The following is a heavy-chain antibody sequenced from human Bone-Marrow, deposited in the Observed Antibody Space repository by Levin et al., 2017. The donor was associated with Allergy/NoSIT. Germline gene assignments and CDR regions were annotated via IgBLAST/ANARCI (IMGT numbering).Heavy chain of an antibody. CDR2: MYYGGTT. J-gene: IGHJ4*02. CDR3: ARDVTSKYYFDF. Sequence: SQTLSLTCTVSGASIRSGGDFWGWIRQQPGKGLEWIGYMYYGGTTHYNPSLASRVTIRGDASNNQFALNLASVTAADTAVYYCARDVTSKYYFDFWSQGILVTVSS. CDR1: GASIRSGGDF. V-gene: IGHV4-31*03.